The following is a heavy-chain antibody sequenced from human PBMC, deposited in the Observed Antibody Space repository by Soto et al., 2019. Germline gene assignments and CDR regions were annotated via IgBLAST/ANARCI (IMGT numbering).Heavy chain of an antibody. CDR2: INPSGGST. CDR3: ARDAGYGDYVGWFDP. J-gene: IGHJ5*02. CDR1: GYTFTSYY. V-gene: IGHV1-46*01. Sequence: GASVKVSGKASGYTFTSYYMHWVRQAPGQGLEWMGIINPSGGSTSYAQKFQGRVTMTRDTSTSTVYMELSSLRSEDTAVYYCARDAGYGDYVGWFDPWGQGTLVTVSS. D-gene: IGHD4-17*01.